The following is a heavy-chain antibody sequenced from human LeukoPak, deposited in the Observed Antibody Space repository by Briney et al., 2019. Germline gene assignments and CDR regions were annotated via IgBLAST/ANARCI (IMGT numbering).Heavy chain of an antibody. J-gene: IGHJ4*02. Sequence: GGSLRLVYAASEFTFRGCGKSWVREAPGKRLEWVANIKQDGSEKYYVDSVKGRFTISRDNAKNSLYLQMNSLRAEDTAVYYCARDQGYYDSSGYYYVFSFYDYWGQGTLVTVSS. CDR3: ARDQGYYDSSGYYYVFSFYDY. CDR2: IKQDGSEK. D-gene: IGHD3-22*01. V-gene: IGHV3-7*01. CDR1: EFTFRGCG.